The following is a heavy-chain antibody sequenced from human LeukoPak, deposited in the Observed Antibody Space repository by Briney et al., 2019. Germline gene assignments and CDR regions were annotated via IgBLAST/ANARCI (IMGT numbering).Heavy chain of an antibody. CDR3: ARHSGIALLGY. CDR1: GGSFSGYY. J-gene: IGHJ4*02. D-gene: IGHD6-13*01. CDR2: IYYSGST. Sequence: PSETLSLTCAVYGGSFSGYYWSWIRQPPGKGLEWIGYIYYSGSTNYNPSLKSRVTISVDTSKNQFSLKLSSVTAADTAVYYCARHSGIALLGYWGQGTLVTVSS. V-gene: IGHV4-59*08.